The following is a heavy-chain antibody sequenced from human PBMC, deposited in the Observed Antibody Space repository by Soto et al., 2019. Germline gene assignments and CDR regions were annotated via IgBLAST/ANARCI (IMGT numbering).Heavy chain of an antibody. J-gene: IGHJ4*02. CDR3: AREFDY. CDR1: GGSFSGYY. CDR2: INHSEST. V-gene: IGHV4-34*01. Sequence: SETLCLTCAVYGGSFSGYYWTWIRQPPGTGLEWIGDINHSESTYYSPSLKSRVTISLDRSKNQFSLKLSSVTAADTAVYYCAREFDYWGQGTLVTVSS.